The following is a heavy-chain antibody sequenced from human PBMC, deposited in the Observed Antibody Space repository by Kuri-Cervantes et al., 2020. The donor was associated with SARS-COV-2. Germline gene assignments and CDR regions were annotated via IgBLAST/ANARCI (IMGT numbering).Heavy chain of an antibody. D-gene: IGHD6-19*01. J-gene: IGHJ4*02. V-gene: IGHV1-69*04. CDR1: GYTFTSYG. Sequence: KVSCKASGYTFTSYGISWVRQAPGQGLEWMGRIIPDLGVTNYARKFQGRVTITADKSTNTAYMDLNSLTSEDTAVYYCARDRSAWPFDYWGQGTLVTVSS. CDR2: IIPDLGVT. CDR3: ARDRSAWPFDY.